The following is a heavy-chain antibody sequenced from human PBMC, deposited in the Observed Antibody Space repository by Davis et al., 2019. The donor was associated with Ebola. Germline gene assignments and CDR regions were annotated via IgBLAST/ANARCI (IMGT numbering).Heavy chain of an antibody. CDR3: ARLPVHSGNYYSFDY. CDR2: IYSGGST. Sequence: PGGSLRLSCAASGLIFSNYAMSWVRQAPGKGLEWVALIYSGGSTNYADSVKGRFTVSRHNSKNTLYLQMNSLRAEDTAVYYCARLPVHSGNYYSFDYWGQGSLVTVSS. D-gene: IGHD3-22*01. V-gene: IGHV3-53*04. J-gene: IGHJ4*02. CDR1: GLIFSNYA.